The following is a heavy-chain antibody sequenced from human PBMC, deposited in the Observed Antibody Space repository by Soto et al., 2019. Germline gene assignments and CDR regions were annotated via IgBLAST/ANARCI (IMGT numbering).Heavy chain of an antibody. Sequence: QVQLVQSGAEVKKPGSSVKVSCKASGGTFSSYAISWVRQAPGQGLEWMGGIIPIFGTANYAQKFQGRVTITADESTSTAYMELSSLRSEDTAVYYCAREQVAARPAASYYGMDVWGQGTTVTVSS. D-gene: IGHD6-6*01. V-gene: IGHV1-69*12. CDR2: IIPIFGTA. J-gene: IGHJ6*02. CDR3: AREQVAARPAASYYGMDV. CDR1: GGTFSSYA.